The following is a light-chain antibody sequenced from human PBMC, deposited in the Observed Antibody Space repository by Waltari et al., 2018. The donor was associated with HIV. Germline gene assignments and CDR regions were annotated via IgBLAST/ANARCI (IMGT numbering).Light chain of an antibody. CDR1: GLPKQY. J-gene: IGLJ1*01. CDR3: QSADSSGAYV. V-gene: IGLV3-25*03. CDR2: KDT. Sequence: SYDLTQPPSVSVSPGQTANISCSGDGLPKQYVYWYQQKPGQAPILVIYKDTERPSGISDRFSGSSSGTTVTLTISGVQAEDEADYYCQSADSSGAYVFGSGTAV.